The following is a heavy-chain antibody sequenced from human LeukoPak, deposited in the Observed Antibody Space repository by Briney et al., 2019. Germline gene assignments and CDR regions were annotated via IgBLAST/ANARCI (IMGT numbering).Heavy chain of an antibody. Sequence: GGSLRLSCAASGFTFSSYAMHWVRQAPGKGLEWVAVISYDGSNKYYADSVKGRFTISRDNSKNTLYLQMNSLRAEDTAVYYCAINWNFNSPIDYWGQGTLVTVSS. V-gene: IGHV3-30-3*01. CDR1: GFTFSSYA. CDR2: ISYDGSNK. CDR3: AINWNFNSPIDY. J-gene: IGHJ4*02. D-gene: IGHD1-1*01.